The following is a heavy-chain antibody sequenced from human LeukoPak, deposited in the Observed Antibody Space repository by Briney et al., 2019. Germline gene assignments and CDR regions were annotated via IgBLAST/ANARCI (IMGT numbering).Heavy chain of an antibody. V-gene: IGHV1-46*01. Sequence: ASVKVSCKASGYTFTSYYMHWLRQAPGQGLEWMGIINPSGDSTSYAQKFQGRVTMTRDMSTSTVYMELSSLRSEDTAVYYCARSGLATCHYWGQGTLVTVSS. CDR1: GYTFTSYY. J-gene: IGHJ4*02. CDR2: INPSGDST. CDR3: ARSGLATCHY. D-gene: IGHD3-10*01.